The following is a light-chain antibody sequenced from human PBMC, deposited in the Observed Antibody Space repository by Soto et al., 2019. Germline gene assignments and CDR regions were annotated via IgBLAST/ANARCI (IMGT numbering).Light chain of an antibody. J-gene: IGKJ4*01. Sequence: DIQMTQSPSSVSASVGDRVTITCRANQGLGVWLGWYQQKPGKAPQLLIFGASGLQTGVPARFSGSGSGTDFTLTISSLQPEDFATYYCQQAYSFPLTFGGGTKVDIK. CDR1: QGLGVW. CDR3: QQAYSFPLT. CDR2: GAS. V-gene: IGKV1-12*01.